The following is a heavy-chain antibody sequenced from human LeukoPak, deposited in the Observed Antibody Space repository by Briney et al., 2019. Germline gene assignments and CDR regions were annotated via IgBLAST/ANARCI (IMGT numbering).Heavy chain of an antibody. Sequence: PSETLSPTCTVSGGSVSGGSYYWSWIRQPPGKGLEWIGNVYYSGSTNYNPSLKSRVTISVDTSTNQFSLKLSSVTAADTAVYYCARFLPGRSFDYWGQGTLVTVSS. CDR2: VYYSGST. D-gene: IGHD2-15*01. V-gene: IGHV4-61*01. CDR1: GGSVSGGSYY. J-gene: IGHJ4*02. CDR3: ARFLPGRSFDY.